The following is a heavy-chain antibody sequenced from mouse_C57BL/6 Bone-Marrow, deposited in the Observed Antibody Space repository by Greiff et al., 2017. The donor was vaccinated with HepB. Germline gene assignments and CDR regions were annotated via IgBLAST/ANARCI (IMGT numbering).Heavy chain of an antibody. CDR1: GFTFSSYG. D-gene: IGHD2-3*01. CDR2: LSSGGSYT. J-gene: IGHJ4*01. V-gene: IGHV5-6*01. Sequence: EVKLVESGGDLVKPGGSLKLSCAASGFTFSSYGMSWVRQTPDKRLEWVATLSSGGSYTYYPDSVKGRFTISRDNAKNTLYLQMSSLKSEDTAMYYCARRWLLRGTDYAMDYWGQGTSVTVSS. CDR3: ARRWLLRGTDYAMDY.